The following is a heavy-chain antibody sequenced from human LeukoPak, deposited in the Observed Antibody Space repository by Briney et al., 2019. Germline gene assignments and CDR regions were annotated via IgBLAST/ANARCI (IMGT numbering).Heavy chain of an antibody. Sequence: PGGSLRLSCVASGFTFRSYWMSWVRQAPREELEWVATIKQDGSEKYYVDSVKGRFTTSRDIAQNSLYLQMNSLRAEDTAVYFCARDAGYDFWTGYYDFWGQGTLVTVSS. D-gene: IGHD3-3*01. CDR1: GFTFRSYW. J-gene: IGHJ4*02. V-gene: IGHV3-7*05. CDR2: IKQDGSEK. CDR3: ARDAGYDFWTGYYDF.